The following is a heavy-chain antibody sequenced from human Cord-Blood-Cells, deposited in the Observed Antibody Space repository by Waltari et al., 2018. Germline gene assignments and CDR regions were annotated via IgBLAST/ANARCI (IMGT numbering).Heavy chain of an antibody. CDR2: IYYSGST. CDR3: ASWWSYYAFDI. V-gene: IGHV4-39*01. Sequence: QLQLQESGPGLVKPSETLSLTCTVSGGSISSSSYYWGWIRQPPGKGLEWIGSIYYSGSTYYNPSLKSRVTISVDTSKNQFSLKLSSVTAADTAVYYCASWWSYYAFDIWGQGTIVTVSS. CDR1: GGSISSSSYY. D-gene: IGHD1-26*01. J-gene: IGHJ3*02.